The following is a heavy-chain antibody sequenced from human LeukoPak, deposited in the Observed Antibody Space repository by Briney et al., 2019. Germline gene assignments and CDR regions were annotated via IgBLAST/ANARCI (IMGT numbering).Heavy chain of an antibody. CDR2: IYYTGTT. CDR3: SSYSTQYGWLDP. V-gene: IGHV4-39*01. J-gene: IGHJ5*02. D-gene: IGHD4-11*01. Sequence: SETLSLTCSVSGGSISNSVYHWGWIRQPPGKGLEWMGNIYYTGTTYYNPSLMGRVTISVDTSMNQFSPKLNSVTAADTAVYYCSSYSTQYGWLDPWGQGTLVTVSS. CDR1: GGSISNSVYH.